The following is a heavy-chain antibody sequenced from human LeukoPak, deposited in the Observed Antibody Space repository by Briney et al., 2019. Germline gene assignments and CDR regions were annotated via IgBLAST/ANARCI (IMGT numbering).Heavy chain of an antibody. CDR1: GFTFSSYG. Sequence: GGSLRLSCAASGFTFSSYGMHWARQAPGKGLEWVAFIRYDGSNKYYADSVKGRFTISRDNSKNTLYLQMNSLRAEDTAVYYCAKTGYCSSTSCRPYYYYYMDVWGKGTTVTVSS. CDR2: IRYDGSNK. CDR3: AKTGYCSSTSCRPYYYYYMDV. V-gene: IGHV3-30*02. J-gene: IGHJ6*03. D-gene: IGHD2-2*01.